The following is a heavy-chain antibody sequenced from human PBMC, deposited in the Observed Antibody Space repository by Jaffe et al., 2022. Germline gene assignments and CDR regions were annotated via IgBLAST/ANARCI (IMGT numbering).Heavy chain of an antibody. D-gene: IGHD5-18*01. V-gene: IGHV3-9*01. CDR3: AKERGYSYGYHDAFDI. J-gene: IGHJ3*02. Sequence: EVQLVESGGGLVQPGRSLRLSCAASGFTFDDYAMHWVRQAPGKGLEWVSGISWNSGSIGYADSVKGRFTISRDNAKNSLYLQMNSLRAEDTALYYCAKERGYSYGYHDAFDIWGQGTMVTVSS. CDR2: ISWNSGSI. CDR1: GFTFDDYA.